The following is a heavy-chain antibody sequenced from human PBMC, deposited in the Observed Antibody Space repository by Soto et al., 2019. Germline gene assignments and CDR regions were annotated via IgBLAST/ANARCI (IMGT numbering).Heavy chain of an antibody. D-gene: IGHD3-22*01. CDR2: IIPVLGIA. V-gene: IGHV1-69*02. J-gene: IGHJ4*02. CDR1: GGTFSSYT. CDR3: ARVDYYDSSGYQPNYFDY. Sequence: QVQLVQSGAEVKKPGSSVKVSCKASGGTFSSYTISWVRQAPGQGLEWMGRIIPVLGIANYAQKFQGRVTITADKSTSTAYMELSSLSSEDTAVYYCARVDYYDSSGYQPNYFDYWGQGTLVTVSS.